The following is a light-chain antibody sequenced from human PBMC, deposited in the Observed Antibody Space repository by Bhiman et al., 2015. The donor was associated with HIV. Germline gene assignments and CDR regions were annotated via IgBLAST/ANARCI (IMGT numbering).Light chain of an antibody. V-gene: IGLV2-14*03. CDR1: SNDVGAYDY. Sequence: QSALTQPGSVSESDGQSITISCSGTSNDVGAYDYVSWYQQFPGKAPRLIIYGVNSRPAGISPRFSGSKSGNTASLTISGLRAEDEADYYCCSSTINNTRVFGTGTRVTV. CDR2: GVN. CDR3: CSSTINNTRV. J-gene: IGLJ1*01.